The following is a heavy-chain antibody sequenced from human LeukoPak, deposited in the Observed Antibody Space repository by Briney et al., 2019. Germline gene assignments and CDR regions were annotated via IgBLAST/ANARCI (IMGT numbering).Heavy chain of an antibody. V-gene: IGHV3-48*01. CDR1: GFTFSSYS. J-gene: IGHJ4*02. CDR3: ARVVFGEGDDY. D-gene: IGHD3-10*02. CDR2: ISSSSSTV. Sequence: PGGSLRLSCAASGFTFSSYSMNWVRQAPGKGLEWVSYISSSSSTVYYADSVKGRFTISRDNAKNSLYLQMNSLRAEDTAVYYCARVVFGEGDDYWGQRTLVTLSS.